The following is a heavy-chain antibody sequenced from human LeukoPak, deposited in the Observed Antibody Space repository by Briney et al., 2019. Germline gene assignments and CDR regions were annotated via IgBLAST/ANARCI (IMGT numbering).Heavy chain of an antibody. Sequence: KPSETLSLTCAVSGGSISSGGYSWSWIRQPLGKGLEWIGYIYHSGSTYYNPSLKSRVTISVDRSKNQFSLKLSSVTAADTAVYYCARGASWRDYYYGMDVWGQGTTVTVSS. CDR2: IYHSGST. V-gene: IGHV4-30-2*01. J-gene: IGHJ6*02. D-gene: IGHD3-3*01. CDR3: ARGASWRDYYYGMDV. CDR1: GGSISSGGYS.